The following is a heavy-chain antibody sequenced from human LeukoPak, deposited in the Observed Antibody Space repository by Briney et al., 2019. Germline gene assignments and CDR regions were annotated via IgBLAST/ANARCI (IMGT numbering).Heavy chain of an antibody. D-gene: IGHD4-23*01. J-gene: IGHJ6*03. V-gene: IGHV4-61*02. Sequence: SETLSLTCTVSGGSISSGSYYWSWIRQPAGKGLEWIGRIYTSGSTNYNPSLKSRVTISVDTSKNQFSLKLSSVTAADTAVYYCARAGGNPIYYYYYYMDVWGKGTTVTISS. CDR2: IYTSGST. CDR3: ARAGGNPIYYYYYYMDV. CDR1: GGSISSGSYY.